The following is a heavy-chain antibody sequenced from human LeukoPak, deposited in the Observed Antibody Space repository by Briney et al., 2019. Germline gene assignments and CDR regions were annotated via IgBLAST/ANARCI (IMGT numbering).Heavy chain of an antibody. CDR3: AKDLNPWYAYYYYMDV. CDR2: IRYDGSNK. D-gene: IGHD6-13*01. J-gene: IGHJ6*03. V-gene: IGHV3-30*02. CDR1: GFTFSNYG. Sequence: GGSLRLSCAASGFTFSNYGMHWVRQAPGKGLEWVAFIRYDGSNKYYADSVKGRFTISRDNSKNTLYLQMNSLRAEDTAVYYCAKDLNPWYAYYYYMDVWGKGTTVTISS.